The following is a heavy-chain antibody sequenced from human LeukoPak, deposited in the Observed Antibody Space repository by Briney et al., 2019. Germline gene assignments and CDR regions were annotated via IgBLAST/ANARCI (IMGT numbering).Heavy chain of an antibody. J-gene: IGHJ4*02. V-gene: IGHV3-43*02. CDR2: ISGDGGDT. CDR3: TKAIGGSGYYGVHY. D-gene: IGHD3-3*01. Sequence: GGSLRLSCAASGFTSDDYAMHWVRQAPGKGLEWVSLISGDGGDTSYADSVKGRFTISRDNSKSSLYLQMNGLTTEDTALYHCTKAIGGSGYYGVHYWGQGTLVTVSS. CDR1: GFTSDDYA.